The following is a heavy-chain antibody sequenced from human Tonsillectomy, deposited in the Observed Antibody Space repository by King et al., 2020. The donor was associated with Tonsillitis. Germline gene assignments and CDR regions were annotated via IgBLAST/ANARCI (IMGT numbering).Heavy chain of an antibody. CDR2: VSGRGVST. Sequence: QLVQSGGGSVQPGGSLRLSCAASGFTFSNYAMNWVRQAPGKGLEWVSGVSGRGVSTYYAASVKGRFTVSRDNSKNTLFLQMNSPRAEDTAVYYCAKDLMTTVTSLNSAAIDHWGQGTLVTVSS. V-gene: IGHV3-23*04. CDR1: GFTFSNYA. J-gene: IGHJ4*02. D-gene: IGHD4-11*01. CDR3: AKDLMTTVTSLNSAAIDH.